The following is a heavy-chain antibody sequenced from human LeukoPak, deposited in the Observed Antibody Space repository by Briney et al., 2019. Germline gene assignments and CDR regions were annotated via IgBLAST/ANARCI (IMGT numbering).Heavy chain of an antibody. J-gene: IGHJ4*02. Sequence: GASLRLSCAASGFTLSSYAKSWVRQAPGKGLEWVSAISGSGGSTYYADSVKGRFTISRDNSKNTLYLQMNSLRAEDTAVYYWAKDFQWELLYYFDYWGQGTLVTVSS. V-gene: IGHV3-23*01. D-gene: IGHD1-26*01. CDR2: ISGSGGST. CDR1: GFTLSSYA. CDR3: AKDFQWELLYYFDY.